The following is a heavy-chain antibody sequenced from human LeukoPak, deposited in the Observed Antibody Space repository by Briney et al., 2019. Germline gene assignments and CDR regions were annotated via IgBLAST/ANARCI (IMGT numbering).Heavy chain of an antibody. CDR2: IYYSGST. D-gene: IGHD3-22*01. CDR1: GGSIRSSSYY. CDR3: ARNSTYYYDRSTYSYFDD. Sequence: SETLSLTCTVSGGSIRSSSYYWGWVRQPPGKGLEWIGSIYYSGSTHYNPSLKSRVTISVDTSKNQLSLKLSSVTAADTAMYYCARNSTYYYDRSTYSYFDDWGQGTLVTVSS. V-gene: IGHV4-39*01. J-gene: IGHJ4*02.